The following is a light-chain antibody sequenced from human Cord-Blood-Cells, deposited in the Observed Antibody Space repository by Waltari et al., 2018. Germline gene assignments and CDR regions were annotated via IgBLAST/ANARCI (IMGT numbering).Light chain of an antibody. CDR3: ISYTSSSTLV. J-gene: IGLJ3*02. V-gene: IGLV2-14*03. CDR1: SSDVGGYHY. CDR2: DVS. Sequence: QSALTQPASVPGSPGQSITISCTGTSSDVGGYHYFSWYQQHPGKAPKIVIYDVSTRPSGVSNRFSGSKSGNTASLTISGLQAEDEADYYCISYTSSSTLVFGGGTKLTVL.